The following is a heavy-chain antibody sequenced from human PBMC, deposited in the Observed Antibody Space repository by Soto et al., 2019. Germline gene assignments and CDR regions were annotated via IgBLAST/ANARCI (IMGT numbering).Heavy chain of an antibody. V-gene: IGHV1-69*01. CDR2: IIPFYGTA. J-gene: IGHJ4*02. Sequence: VQLVQSGAEVKKPGSSVKVSCKASGGTFSSYAISWVRQAPGQGLEWMGGIIPFYGTANYAQKFQGRVTITADESTTKAYMELISLRSEDTAVYYCESCYSGSYTPNNLLDYCVQGTLVTVSS. CDR3: ESCYSGSYTPNNLLDY. CDR1: GGTFSSYA. D-gene: IGHD1-26*01.